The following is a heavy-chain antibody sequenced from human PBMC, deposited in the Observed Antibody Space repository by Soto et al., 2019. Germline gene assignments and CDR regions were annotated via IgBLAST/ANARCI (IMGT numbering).Heavy chain of an antibody. CDR1: DGSLSPNY. D-gene: IGHD3-9*01. J-gene: IGHJ6*02. CDR3: ARALRYFDWLLSDYYGMDV. Sequence: PSETLSLTCTVSDGSLSPNYWSWIRQPPGKGLEWIGYIYFAGTTTYNPSLQSRVSISLDTSKNEVSLKLTSVTAADTAVYYCARALRYFDWLLSDYYGMDVWGQGTTVTVSS. V-gene: IGHV4-59*08. CDR2: IYFAGTT.